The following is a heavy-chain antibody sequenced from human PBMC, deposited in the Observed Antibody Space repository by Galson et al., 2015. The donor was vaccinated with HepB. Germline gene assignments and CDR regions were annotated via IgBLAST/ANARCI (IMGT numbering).Heavy chain of an antibody. CDR1: GFTFSSYG. CDR2: ISYDGSNK. D-gene: IGHD3-10*01. J-gene: IGHJ5*02. Sequence: SLRLSCAASGFTFSSYGMHWVRQAPGKGLEWVAVISYDGSNKYYADSVKGRFTISRDNSKNTLYLQMNSLRAEDTAVYYCAKEALLWFGELFPGGLDPWGQGTLVTVSS. CDR3: AKEALLWFGELFPGGLDP. V-gene: IGHV3-30*18.